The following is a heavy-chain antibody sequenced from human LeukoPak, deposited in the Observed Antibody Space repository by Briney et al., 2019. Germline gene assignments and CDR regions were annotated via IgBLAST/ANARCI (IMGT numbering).Heavy chain of an antibody. D-gene: IGHD3-22*01. Sequence: GGSLRLSCAASGFTFSSYWMHWVRQAPGKGLVWVSRIKSDGSTNYAESVKGRFTISRDNAKNTVSLQTNSLRAEDTGVYYCARAPSEIGGYYPEYFRHWGQGTLVTVSS. CDR3: ARAPSEIGGYYPEYFRH. CDR2: IKSDGST. J-gene: IGHJ1*01. V-gene: IGHV3-74*01. CDR1: GFTFSSYW.